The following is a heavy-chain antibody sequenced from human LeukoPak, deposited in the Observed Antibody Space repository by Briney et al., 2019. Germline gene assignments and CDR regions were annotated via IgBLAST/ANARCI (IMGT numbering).Heavy chain of an antibody. D-gene: IGHD5-24*01. CDR2: INPSAGNT. CDR1: GYTFNGYY. V-gene: IGHV1-46*02. CDR3: ARIRDGYNDAYDI. J-gene: IGHJ3*02. Sequence: GASVKVSCKASGYTFNGYYMHWVRQAPGQGLEWMGLINPSAGNTNYAQRFQGRVTMTRNTSTSTVYMELSSLRSEDTAVYYCARIRDGYNDAYDIWGQGTMVTVPS.